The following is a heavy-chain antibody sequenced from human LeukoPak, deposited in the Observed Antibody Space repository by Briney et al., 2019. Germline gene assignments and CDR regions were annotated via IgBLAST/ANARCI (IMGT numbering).Heavy chain of an antibody. D-gene: IGHD2-2*01. CDR2: INTDGSST. V-gene: IGHV3-74*01. Sequence: PGGSLRLSCAASGFTFSSYWMHWVRQAPGKGLVWVSRINTDGSSTSYADSVKGRFTISRDNAKNTLYLQMNSLRAEDTAVYYCARVPGLNKLGYCSSTSCFEDYWGQGTLVTVSS. CDR1: GFTFSSYW. CDR3: ARVPGLNKLGYCSSTSCFEDY. J-gene: IGHJ4*02.